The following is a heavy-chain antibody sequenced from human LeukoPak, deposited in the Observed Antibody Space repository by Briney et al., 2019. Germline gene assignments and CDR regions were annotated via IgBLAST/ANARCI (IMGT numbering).Heavy chain of an antibody. V-gene: IGHV3-23*01. CDR1: GFTFSSYA. J-gene: IGHJ4*02. Sequence: GGSLRLSCAASGFTFSSYAMSWVRQAPGKGLEWVSAISGSGGGGSTYYADSVKGRFTISRDNSKNTLYLQMNSLRAEDTAVYYCATLLTPLDYWGQGTLVTVSS. D-gene: IGHD3-9*01. CDR2: ISGSGGGGST. CDR3: ATLLTPLDY.